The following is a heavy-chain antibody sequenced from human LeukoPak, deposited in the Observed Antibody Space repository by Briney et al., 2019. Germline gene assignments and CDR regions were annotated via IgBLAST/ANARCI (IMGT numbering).Heavy chain of an antibody. J-gene: IGHJ4*01. Sequence: PGGSLRLSCAASGFTFSGYPIHWVRQARGKGLEWVAVISYDGSNKYYADSVKGRFTISRDNSKNTLYLQMNSLRAEDTAVYYCARDGAYSTIFYWGQGTLVTVSS. CDR1: GFTFSGYP. V-gene: IGHV3-30-3*01. D-gene: IGHD3-3*01. CDR3: ARDGAYSTIFY. CDR2: ISYDGSNK.